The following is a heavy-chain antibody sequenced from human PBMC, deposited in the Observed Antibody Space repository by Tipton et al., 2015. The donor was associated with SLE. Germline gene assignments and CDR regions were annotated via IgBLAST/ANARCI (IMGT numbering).Heavy chain of an antibody. Sequence: GSLRLSCAASGFTFNRYWMHWVRQAPGKGLMWVSRIDSDGTITNYADTVKGRFTISRDNAKDTLYLQMNRLRAEDTAVYYCARIHYYGSGSRDDWGQGTLVTVSS. CDR1: GFTFNRYW. CDR2: IDSDGTIT. V-gene: IGHV3-74*01. CDR3: ARIHYYGSGSRDD. D-gene: IGHD3-10*01. J-gene: IGHJ4*02.